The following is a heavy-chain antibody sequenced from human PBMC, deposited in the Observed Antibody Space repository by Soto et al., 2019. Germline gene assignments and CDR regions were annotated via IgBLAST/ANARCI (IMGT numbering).Heavy chain of an antibody. D-gene: IGHD6-19*01. CDR1: GFTFSSYA. V-gene: IGHV3-23*01. CDR3: AKRGRGAVAFDY. J-gene: IGHJ4*02. CDR2: ISGSSGST. Sequence: EVQLLESGGGLVQPGGSLRLSCAASGFTFSSYAMSWVRQAPGQGLEWVSTISGSSGSTYYADSVRGRFTISRDNSKNTLYLQMNGLRAEDTAVYYCAKRGRGAVAFDYWGQGTLVTVSS.